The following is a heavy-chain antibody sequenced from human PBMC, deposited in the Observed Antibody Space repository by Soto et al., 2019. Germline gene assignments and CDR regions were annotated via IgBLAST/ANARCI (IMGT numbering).Heavy chain of an antibody. CDR1: VGTFVSYA. D-gene: IGHD1-26*01. CDR2: ISPISDPP. J-gene: IGHJ6*02. Sequence: QVQLVQSAAEVRKPGSSVKVSCNVSVGTFVSYAFSWVRQAPGQGLEWMGGISPISDPPKYAQGIQSRLTITADEPTRTVYMELRSLRSEDTAVYYCATFHHSGYYYAMDAWGQGTTVTVTS. V-gene: IGHV1-69*01. CDR3: ATFHHSGYYYAMDA.